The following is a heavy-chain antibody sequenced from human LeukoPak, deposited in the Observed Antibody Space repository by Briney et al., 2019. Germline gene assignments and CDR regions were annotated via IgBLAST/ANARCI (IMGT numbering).Heavy chain of an antibody. J-gene: IGHJ4*02. V-gene: IGHV4-59*12. D-gene: IGHD3-22*01. Sequence: SQTLSLTCTVSGASISSYYWSWIRQPPGKGLEWIGYIHYIGSTNYNPSLKSRVTISVETSKNQFSLKLSSVTAADTAVYYCARETTYYYGSSGYLYFDYWGQGTLVTVSS. CDR1: GASISSYY. CDR2: IHYIGST. CDR3: ARETTYYYGSSGYLYFDY.